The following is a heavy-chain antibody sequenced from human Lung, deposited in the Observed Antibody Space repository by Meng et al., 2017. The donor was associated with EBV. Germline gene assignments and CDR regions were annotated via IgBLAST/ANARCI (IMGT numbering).Heavy chain of an antibody. D-gene: IGHD1-1*01. CDR1: GGSISSGGYS. Sequence: QLQLQESGSGLVKPSQTLSLTCAVSGGSISSGGYSWSWVRQPPGKGLEWIGEVYHRGDTNYNPSLRSRVVISVDRSKNQFSLNLSSVTAADTAVYYCGRDQGRQLINHWGQGTLVTVSS. J-gene: IGHJ4*02. V-gene: IGHV4-30-2*01. CDR2: VYHRGDT. CDR3: GRDQGRQLINH.